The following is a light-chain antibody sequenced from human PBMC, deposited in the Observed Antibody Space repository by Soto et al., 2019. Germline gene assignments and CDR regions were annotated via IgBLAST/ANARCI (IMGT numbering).Light chain of an antibody. CDR2: AAS. CDR1: QGISSY. CDR3: QPYYSYPTT. J-gene: IGKJ4*01. Sequence: AIRMTQSPSSLSASTGDRVTITCRASQGISSYLAWYQQKPGKAPKLLIYAASTLQSGVPSRFSGSGSGTDFTLTISCLQSEDLIPRHSQPYYSYPTTFGRG. V-gene: IGKV1-8*01.